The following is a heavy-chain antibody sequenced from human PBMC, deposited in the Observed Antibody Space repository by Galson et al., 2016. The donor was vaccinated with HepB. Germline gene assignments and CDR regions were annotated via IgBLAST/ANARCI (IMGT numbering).Heavy chain of an antibody. V-gene: IGHV4-39*07. J-gene: IGHJ4*02. CDR3: ARGARPLTAVMHRRGHLDC. CDR2: IYCSGST. D-gene: IGHD4-17*01. Sequence: SETLSLTCTVSGGSISNSTYYWGWIRQPPGKGLEWIGSIYCSGSTFYHPSLKSRVTISVGTSKIQFSLKLSSVPAADTAVYYCARGARPLTAVMHRRGHLDCWGQGTLVTVSS. CDR1: GGSISNSTYY.